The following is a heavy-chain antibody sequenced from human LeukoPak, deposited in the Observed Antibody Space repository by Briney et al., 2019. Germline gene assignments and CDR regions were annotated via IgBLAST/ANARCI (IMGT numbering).Heavy chain of an antibody. J-gene: IGHJ6*03. Sequence: SSETLSLTCTVSGGSISSYYWSWIRQPPGKGLEWIGYIYYSGSTNYNPSLKGRVTISVDTSKNQFSLKLSSVTAADTAVYYCARTYYDILNHYYYYMDVWGKGTTVTISS. V-gene: IGHV4-59*01. CDR2: IYYSGST. CDR1: GGSISSYY. D-gene: IGHD3-9*01. CDR3: ARTYYDILNHYYYYMDV.